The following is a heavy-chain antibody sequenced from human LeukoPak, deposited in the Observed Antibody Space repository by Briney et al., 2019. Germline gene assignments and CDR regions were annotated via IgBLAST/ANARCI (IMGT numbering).Heavy chain of an antibody. CDR3: AREAAGQWFDP. D-gene: IGHD6-25*01. CDR1: GDSISSSNW. CDR2: IYHSGSI. V-gene: IGHV4-4*02. J-gene: IGHJ5*02. Sequence: SETLSLTCAVSGDSISSSNWWSWVRQPPGKGLEWIGEIYHSGSINYNPSLKSRVTMSLDKSKNQFSLSLTSVTAADTAVYYCAREAAGQWFDPWGQGTLVTASS.